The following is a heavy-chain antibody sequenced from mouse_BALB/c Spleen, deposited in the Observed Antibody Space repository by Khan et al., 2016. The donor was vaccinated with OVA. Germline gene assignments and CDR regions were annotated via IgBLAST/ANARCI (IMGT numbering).Heavy chain of an antibody. CDR2: IWSDGST. CDR1: GFSLTSYG. V-gene: IGHV2-6*02. D-gene: IGHD2-3*01. J-gene: IGHJ4*01. Sequence: QVQLKESGPGLVAPSQSLSITCTVSGFSLTSYGVHWVRQPPGKGLEWLVVIWSDGSTNYNSDLKSRLSISKDNSKSKVFLKMNSLHTDDTAIYYCARWFDGYSSLYAMDYWGQGTSVTVSS. CDR3: ARWFDGYSSLYAMDY.